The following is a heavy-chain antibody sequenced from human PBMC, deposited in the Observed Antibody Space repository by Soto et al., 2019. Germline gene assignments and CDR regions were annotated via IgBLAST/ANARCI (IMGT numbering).Heavy chain of an antibody. J-gene: IGHJ4*02. CDR1: GGSVNSDSYY. V-gene: IGHV4-61*01. Sequence: SETLSLTCTVSGGSVNSDSYYWIWIRHPPGRGLEWIGYIYYTGSANYNPSLKSRVSISVDTSRNQFSLKLSSVTAADTAVYYCAREFSNSPEAFDSWGQGSLVTVSS. CDR2: IYYTGSA. CDR3: AREFSNSPEAFDS. D-gene: IGHD6-6*01.